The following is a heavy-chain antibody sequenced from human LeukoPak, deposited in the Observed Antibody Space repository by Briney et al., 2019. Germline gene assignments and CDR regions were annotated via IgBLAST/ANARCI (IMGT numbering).Heavy chain of an antibody. CDR2: VNPNNGGT. CDR1: GYTFTNYY. CDR3: ARVYDYGDYRGYDAFDI. D-gene: IGHD4-17*01. J-gene: IGHJ3*02. Sequence: VASVKVSCKASGYTFTNYYMHWVRQAPGQGLEWMGCVNPNNGGTKYAQKFQDRITVTGDTSTRTGYMELSSLKSDDTAVYYCARVYDYGDYRGYDAFDIWGQGTMVTVSS. V-gene: IGHV1-2*02.